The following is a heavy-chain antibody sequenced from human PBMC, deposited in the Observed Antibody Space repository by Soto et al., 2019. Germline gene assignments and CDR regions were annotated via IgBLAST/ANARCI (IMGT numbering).Heavy chain of an antibody. D-gene: IGHD6-13*01. J-gene: IGHJ4*02. Sequence: GGSLRLSCAASGFTFSSYSMNWVRQAPGKGLEWVSYISSSSSTTYYADSVKGRFTISRDNAKNSLYLQMNSLRAEDTAVYYCASLGIAAAAPLDYWGQGTLVTVSS. CDR3: ASLGIAAAAPLDY. CDR2: ISSSSSTT. CDR1: GFTFSSYS. V-gene: IGHV3-48*01.